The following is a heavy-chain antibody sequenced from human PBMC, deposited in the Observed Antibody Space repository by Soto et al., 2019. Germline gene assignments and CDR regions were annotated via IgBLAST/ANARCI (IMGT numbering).Heavy chain of an antibody. V-gene: IGHV6-1*01. Sequence: SQTLSLTCAISGDSVSSNSAAWNWIRQSPSRGLEWLGRTYYRSKWYNDYAVSVKSRITINPDTSKNQFSLQLNSVTPEDTAVYYCAGAYCSGGSCWAWSNWFDPWGQGTLV. J-gene: IGHJ5*02. D-gene: IGHD2-15*01. CDR2: TYYRSKWYN. CDR3: AGAYCSGGSCWAWSNWFDP. CDR1: GDSVSSNSAA.